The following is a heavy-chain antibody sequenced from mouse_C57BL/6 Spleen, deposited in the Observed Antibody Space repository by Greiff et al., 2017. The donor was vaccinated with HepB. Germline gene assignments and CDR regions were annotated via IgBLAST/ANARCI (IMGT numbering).Heavy chain of an antibody. CDR3: ARRGFYDYGGVDY. D-gene: IGHD2-4*01. Sequence: QVQLQQPGAELVKPGASVNLSCKASGYTFTSYWVQWVKQRPGQGLEWIGEIDPSESYTNYNQKFKGKATLTVDTASSTGYMQLSSLTSEDSAVDYCARRGFYDYGGVDYWGQGTTLTVSS. J-gene: IGHJ2*01. V-gene: IGHV1-50*01. CDR1: GYTFTSYW. CDR2: IDPSESYT.